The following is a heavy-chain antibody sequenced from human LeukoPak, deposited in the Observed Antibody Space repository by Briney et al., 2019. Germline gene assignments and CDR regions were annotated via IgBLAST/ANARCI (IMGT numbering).Heavy chain of an antibody. CDR2: INHSGST. D-gene: IGHD2-2*01. V-gene: IGHV4-34*01. Sequence: KSSETLSLTCAVYGGSFSGYYWSWIRQPPGKGLEWIGEINHSGSTNYNPSLKSRVTISVDTSKNQFSLKLSSVTAADTAVYYCVGYCSSTSCYPYYFDYWGQGTLVTVSS. CDR3: VGYCSSTSCYPYYFDY. J-gene: IGHJ4*02. CDR1: GGSFSGYY.